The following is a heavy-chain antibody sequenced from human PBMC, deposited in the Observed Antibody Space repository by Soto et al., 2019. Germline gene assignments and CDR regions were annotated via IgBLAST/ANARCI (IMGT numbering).Heavy chain of an antibody. Sequence: SVKVSCKASGGIFSSFTISWVRQAPGQGLEWLGGIIPIFDTPTYAQNFQGRVTITADKSTNTAYMELSSLRSEDTAVYYCASHGATTMARRVMKHYYYVMDVWGQGTTVTVSS. J-gene: IGHJ6*02. V-gene: IGHV1-69*06. CDR2: IIPIFDTP. CDR3: ASHGATTMARRVMKHYYYVMDV. CDR1: GGIFSSFT. D-gene: IGHD1-1*01.